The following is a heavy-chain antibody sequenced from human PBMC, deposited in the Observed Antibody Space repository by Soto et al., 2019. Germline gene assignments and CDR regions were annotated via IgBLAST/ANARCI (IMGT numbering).Heavy chain of an antibody. CDR2: ISAYNGNT. D-gene: IGHD2-15*01. CDR1: GYTFTSYG. J-gene: IGHJ3*02. V-gene: IGHV1-18*01. Sequence: QVQLVQSGAEVKKPGASVKVSCKASGYTFTSYGISWVRQAPGQGLEWMGWISAYNGNTNYAQKLQGRVTMTTDTSTSTAYMERRSLRSDDTAVYYCARSIIGYCSGGSCYAYFDIWCQGTMVTVSS. CDR3: ARSIIGYCSGGSCYAYFDI.